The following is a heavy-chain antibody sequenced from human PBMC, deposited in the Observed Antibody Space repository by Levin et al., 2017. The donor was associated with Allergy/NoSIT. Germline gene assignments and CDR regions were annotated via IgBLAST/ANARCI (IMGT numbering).Heavy chain of an antibody. J-gene: IGHJ4*02. V-gene: IGHV3-30-3*01. CDR1: GFIFSSYA. Sequence: GGSLRLSCAASGFIFSSYAMHWVRQAPGKGVEWVAVISYDGSTTYYPDSVKGRFTISRDSAKNTLYLQMNSLRAEDTAVYYCTRADSSTYSDYWGQGTLVTVSS. D-gene: IGHD3-22*01. CDR2: ISYDGSTT. CDR3: TRADSSTYSDY.